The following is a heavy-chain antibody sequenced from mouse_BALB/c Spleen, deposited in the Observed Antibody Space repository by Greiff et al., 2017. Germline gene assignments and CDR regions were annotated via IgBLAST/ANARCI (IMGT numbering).Heavy chain of an antibody. CDR2: ISSGSSTI. CDR3: ARSANWDVFDY. Sequence: EVQLVESGGGLVQPGGSRKLSCAASGFTFSSFGMHWVRQAPEKGLEWVAYISSGSSTIYYADTVKGRFTISRDNPKNTLFLQMTSLRSEDTAMYYCARSANWDVFDYWGQGTTLTVSS. V-gene: IGHV5-17*02. CDR1: GFTFSSFG. J-gene: IGHJ2*01. D-gene: IGHD4-1*01.